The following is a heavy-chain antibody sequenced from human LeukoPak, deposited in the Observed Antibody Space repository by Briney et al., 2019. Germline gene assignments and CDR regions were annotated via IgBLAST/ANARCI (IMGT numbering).Heavy chain of an antibody. J-gene: IGHJ4*02. CDR3: AKDWTIFGHHSSFDY. Sequence: GGSLRLSCAASGFTFSNYGTHWVRQAPGKGLEWVAFIRYDGSTKYYADSVKGRFTISRDNSKNTLYLQMNSLRPEDTAVYHCAKDWTIFGHHSSFDYWGQGTLVTVSS. CDR1: GFTFSNYG. V-gene: IGHV3-30*02. D-gene: IGHD3-3*01. CDR2: IRYDGSTK.